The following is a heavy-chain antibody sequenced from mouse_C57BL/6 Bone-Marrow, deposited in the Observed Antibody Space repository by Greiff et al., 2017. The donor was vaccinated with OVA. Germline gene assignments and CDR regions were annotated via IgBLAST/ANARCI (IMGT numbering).Heavy chain of an antibody. D-gene: IGHD2-1*01. V-gene: IGHV14-4*01. CDR1: GFNIKDDY. CDR3: TSYGNFDY. CDR2: MDPENGDT. J-gene: IGHJ2*01. Sequence: VQLKQSGAELVRPGASVKLSCTASGFNIKDDYMHWVKQRPEPGLEWIGWMDPENGDTEYASKFQGKATITADTSSNTAYLQLSSLTSEDTAVYYCTSYGNFDYWGQGTTLTVSS.